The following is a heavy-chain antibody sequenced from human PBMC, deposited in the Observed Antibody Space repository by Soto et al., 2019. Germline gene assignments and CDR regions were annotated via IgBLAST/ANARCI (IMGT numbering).Heavy chain of an antibody. CDR3: AHSLVERFRDRFDY. CDR1: GFSLSTSGVG. CDR2: IYWDDDK. J-gene: IGHJ4*02. D-gene: IGHD3-10*01. Sequence: QITLKESGPTLVKPTQTLTLTCTFSGFSLSTSGVGVGWIRQPPGKALEWLALIYWDDDKRYSPSLKSRLTITKDTYKNQVVLTMTNMDPVDTATYYCAHSLVERFRDRFDYWGQGTLVTVSS. V-gene: IGHV2-5*02.